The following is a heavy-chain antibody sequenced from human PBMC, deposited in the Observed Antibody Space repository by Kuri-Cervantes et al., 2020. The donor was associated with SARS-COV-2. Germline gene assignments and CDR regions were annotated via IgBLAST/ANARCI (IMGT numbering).Heavy chain of an antibody. CDR1: GDFISNYF. Sequence: GSLRLSCTVSGDFISNYFWTWIRQPPGKGLEWIGYFSYGASTDYNPSLKSRVTISVDTSKNQFSLKLSSVTAADTAVYYCARLRQQSVAFDIWGQGTMVTVSS. D-gene: IGHD1/OR15-1a*01. CDR2: FSYGAST. CDR3: ARLRQQSVAFDI. V-gene: IGHV4-59*08. J-gene: IGHJ3*02.